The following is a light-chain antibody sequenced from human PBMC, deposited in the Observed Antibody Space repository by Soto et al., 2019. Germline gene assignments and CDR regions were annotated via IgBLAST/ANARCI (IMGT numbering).Light chain of an antibody. CDR1: QSISGW. J-gene: IGKJ1*01. CDR3: QQYDVYST. CDR2: KAS. V-gene: IGKV1-5*03. Sequence: DIQMTQSPSTLSASVGDRGIITCRASQSISGWLAWYQQKPGIAPKLLIYKASTLQDGVPPRFSGSGFGTEFTLTISSLQPDDCGLYYCQQYDVYSTFGQGTKVDIK.